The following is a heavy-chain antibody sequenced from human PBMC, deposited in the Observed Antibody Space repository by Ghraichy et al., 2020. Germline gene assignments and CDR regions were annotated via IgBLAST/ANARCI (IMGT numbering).Heavy chain of an antibody. D-gene: IGHD2-2*01. CDR2: INPSGGST. CDR1: GYTFTSYY. Sequence: ASVKVSCKASGYTFTSYYMHWVRQAPGQGLEWMGIINPSGGSTSYAQKFQGRVTMTRDTSTSTVYMELSSLRSEDTAVYYCARGGDLGYCSSTSCLRNWFDPWGQGTLVTVSS. V-gene: IGHV1-46*01. J-gene: IGHJ5*02. CDR3: ARGGDLGYCSSTSCLRNWFDP.